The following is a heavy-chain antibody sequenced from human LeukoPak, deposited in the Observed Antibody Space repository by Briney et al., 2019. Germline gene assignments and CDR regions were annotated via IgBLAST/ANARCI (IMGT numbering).Heavy chain of an antibody. CDR2: IYYSGST. J-gene: IGHJ3*02. Sequence: SETLSLTCTVSGGSISSYYWSWIRQPPGKGLEWIGYIYYSGSTNYNPSLKSRVTISVDTSKNQFSLKLSSATAADTAVYYCARLYSSGWYEVDAFDIWGQGTMVTVSS. D-gene: IGHD6-19*01. CDR3: ARLYSSGWYEVDAFDI. CDR1: GGSISSYY. V-gene: IGHV4-59*01.